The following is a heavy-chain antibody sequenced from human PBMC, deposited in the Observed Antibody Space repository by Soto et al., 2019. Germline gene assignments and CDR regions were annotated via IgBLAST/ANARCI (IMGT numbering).Heavy chain of an antibody. Sequence: GGSLRLSCAASGFTFSSYSMNWVRQAPGKGLEWVSSISSSSSYIYYADSVKGRFTISRDNAKNSLYLQMNSLRAEDTAVYYCARSPPLYCSGGSCYSTYYFDYWGQGTLVTVSS. CDR1: GFTFSSYS. CDR3: ARSPPLYCSGGSCYSTYYFDY. V-gene: IGHV3-21*01. CDR2: ISSSSSYI. D-gene: IGHD2-15*01. J-gene: IGHJ4*02.